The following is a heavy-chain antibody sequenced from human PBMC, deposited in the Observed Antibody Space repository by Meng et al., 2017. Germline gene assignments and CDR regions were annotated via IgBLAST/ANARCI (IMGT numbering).Heavy chain of an antibody. Sequence: HVQLPQWGAGLLKPSETLSLTCAVYGGSFSGYYWSWIRQPPGKGLEWIGEINHSGSTNYNPSLKSRVTISVDTSKNQFSLKLSSVTAADTAVYYCARGTRGYSYGNDYWGQGTLVTVSS. CDR3: ARGTRGYSYGNDY. CDR1: GGSFSGYY. D-gene: IGHD5-18*01. CDR2: INHSGST. J-gene: IGHJ4*02. V-gene: IGHV4-34*01.